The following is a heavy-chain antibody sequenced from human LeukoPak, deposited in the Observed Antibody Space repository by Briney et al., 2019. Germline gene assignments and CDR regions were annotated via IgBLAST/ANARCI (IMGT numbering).Heavy chain of an antibody. CDR3: ARVRREVPAALSYYFDY. Sequence: ASVKVSCKASGGTFSSYAISWVRQAPGQGLEWMGGIVPIFGTANYAQKFQGRVTITADESTSTAYMELSSLRSEDTAVYYCARVRREVPAALSYYFDYWGQGTLVTVSS. J-gene: IGHJ4*02. D-gene: IGHD2-2*01. CDR2: IVPIFGTA. V-gene: IGHV1-69*13. CDR1: GGTFSSYA.